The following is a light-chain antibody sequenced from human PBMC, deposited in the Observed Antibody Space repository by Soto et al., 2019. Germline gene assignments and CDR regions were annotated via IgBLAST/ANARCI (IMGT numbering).Light chain of an antibody. Sequence: QSVLTQPPSVSGAPGQRVTISCTGSSSNIGAGYDVHWYQQLPGTAPKLLIYGNSNRPSGAPDRFSGSKSGTSASLAITGRQAEDEADYYCQSYDSSLSGVVFGGGTKLTVL. CDR2: GNS. CDR1: SSNIGAGYD. J-gene: IGLJ2*01. CDR3: QSYDSSLSGVV. V-gene: IGLV1-40*01.